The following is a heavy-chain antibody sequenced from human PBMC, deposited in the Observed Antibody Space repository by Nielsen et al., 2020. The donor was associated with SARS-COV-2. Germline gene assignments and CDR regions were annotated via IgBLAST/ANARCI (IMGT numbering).Heavy chain of an antibody. CDR2: FDPEVGEK. J-gene: IGHJ6*02. CDR1: GYTLTELF. D-gene: IGHD6-19*01. CDR3: ATENLGGVAGNSYYYAMDV. Sequence: ASVKVSCKVSGYTLTELFMHWVRQAPGKGLEWMGGFDPEVGEKIYAQKFQGRVTMTEDTSTDTAYMELSSLRSEDTAVYYCATENLGGVAGNSYYYAMDVWGQGTTVTVSS. V-gene: IGHV1-24*01.